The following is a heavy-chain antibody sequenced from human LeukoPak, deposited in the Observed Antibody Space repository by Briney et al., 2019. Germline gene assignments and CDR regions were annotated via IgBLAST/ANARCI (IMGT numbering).Heavy chain of an antibody. J-gene: IGHJ4*02. CDR3: ARAYSGSYSGVYYFDY. CDR1: GYTFTSYA. D-gene: IGHD1-26*01. Sequence: ASVKVPCKASGYTFTSYAMHWVRQAPGQRLEWMGWINAGNGNTKYSQEFQGRVTITRDTSASTAYMELSSLRSEDMAVYYCARAYSGSYSGVYYFDYWGQGTLVTVSS. CDR2: INAGNGNT. V-gene: IGHV1-3*03.